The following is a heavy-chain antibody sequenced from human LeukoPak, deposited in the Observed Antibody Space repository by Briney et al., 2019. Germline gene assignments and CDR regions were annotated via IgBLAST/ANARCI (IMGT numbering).Heavy chain of an antibody. V-gene: IGHV1-2*02. CDR3: AREGIQSGIAVAGIFIDP. D-gene: IGHD6-13*01. Sequence: ASVKVSCKASRCTFTGNYMHWVRQAPGHGLEWLGWINPKSGATNYAQKFQGRVIMTRDTSISTAYMEVNRLTSDDTAVYYCAREGIQSGIAVAGIFIDPWGQGTLVIVSS. J-gene: IGHJ5*02. CDR1: RCTFTGNY. CDR2: INPKSGAT.